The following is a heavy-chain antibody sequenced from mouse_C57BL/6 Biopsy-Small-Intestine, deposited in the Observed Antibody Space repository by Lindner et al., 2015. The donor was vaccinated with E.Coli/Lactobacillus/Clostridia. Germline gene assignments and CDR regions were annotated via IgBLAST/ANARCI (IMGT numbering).Heavy chain of an antibody. CDR3: ARYYYSGSYWYFDV. CDR2: TFYSGIT. D-gene: IGHD1-1*01. CDR1: GFSINSDCY. Sequence: EVQLQESGPSLVRPSQTLSLTCTVTGFSINSDCYWIWIRQFPGNKLEYIGYTFYSGITYYSPSLKSRTYITRDTSKNQFSLKLSSVTTEDTATYYCARYYYSGSYWYFDVWGTGTTVTVSS. V-gene: IGHV3-3*01. J-gene: IGHJ1*03.